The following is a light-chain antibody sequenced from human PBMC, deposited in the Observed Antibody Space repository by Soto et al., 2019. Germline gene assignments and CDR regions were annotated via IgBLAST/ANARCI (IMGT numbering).Light chain of an antibody. J-gene: IGLJ1*01. V-gene: IGLV1-40*01. Sequence: QSVLTQPPSVSGAPGQRVTISCTGRTSNLGAGYDVQWYQQLPGTAPKLLIYGNNNRPSGVPDRFSGSKSGTSASLAIAGLQAEDEADYYCQSYDSSLSGYVFVTGTKVTVL. CDR2: GNN. CDR3: QSYDSSLSGYV. CDR1: TSNLGAGYD.